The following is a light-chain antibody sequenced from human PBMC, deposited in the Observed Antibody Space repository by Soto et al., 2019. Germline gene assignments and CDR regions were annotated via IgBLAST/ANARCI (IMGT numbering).Light chain of an antibody. CDR2: DAS. V-gene: IGKV3-11*01. CDR3: QQRSDWIT. CDR1: QSVSNS. Sequence: EIVLTQSPATLSLSPGERATLSCRASQSVSNSLAWFQQKPGQAPRLLVYDASNRATGIPARFSGSWSGTDFTLTISSLEPEDFAVYYCQQRSDWITVGQGTRLEIK. J-gene: IGKJ5*01.